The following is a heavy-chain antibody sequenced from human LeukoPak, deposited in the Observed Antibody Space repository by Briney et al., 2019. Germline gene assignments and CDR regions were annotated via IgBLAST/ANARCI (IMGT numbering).Heavy chain of an antibody. CDR3: ARHAPSDIVVVVAATLSRPDHGMDV. CDR1: GGSISSYY. CDR2: IYYSGST. D-gene: IGHD2-15*01. V-gene: IGHV4-59*08. Sequence: SETLSLTCTVSGGSISSYYWSWIRQPPGKGLEWIGYIYYSGSTNYNPSLKSRVTISVDTSKNQFSLKLSSVTAADTAVYYCARHAPSDIVVVVAATLSRPDHGMDVWGQGITVTVSS. J-gene: IGHJ6*02.